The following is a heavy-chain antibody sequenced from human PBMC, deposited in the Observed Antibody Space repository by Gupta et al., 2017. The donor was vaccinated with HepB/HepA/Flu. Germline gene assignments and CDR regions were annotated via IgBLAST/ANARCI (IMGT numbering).Heavy chain of an antibody. CDR3: ARLFDY. V-gene: IGHV4-39*01. Sequence: QLQLQESGPGLVKPSETLSLTCTVSGGSISSSSYYWGWIRQTPGKGLEWIGSIYYRGSTYYNPSLKSRVTISVDTSKNQFSLKLSSVTAADTAGYYCARLFDYWGQGTLVTVSS. J-gene: IGHJ4*02. CDR2: IYYRGST. CDR1: GGSISSSSYY.